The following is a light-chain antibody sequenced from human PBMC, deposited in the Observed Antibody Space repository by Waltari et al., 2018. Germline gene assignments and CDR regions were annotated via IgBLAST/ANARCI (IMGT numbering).Light chain of an antibody. CDR1: QGINKY. V-gene: IGKV1-33*01. Sequence: DIQITQSPSSRSTSVGDRVTITCQPIQGINKYLNWYQQKPGKPPKLLIYNSTTLERGVTSRFSGDGYGTDFTFTISSLQPEDVGTYYCQQHENLPYSFGQGTKLEIK. CDR3: QQHENLPYS. CDR2: NST. J-gene: IGKJ2*03.